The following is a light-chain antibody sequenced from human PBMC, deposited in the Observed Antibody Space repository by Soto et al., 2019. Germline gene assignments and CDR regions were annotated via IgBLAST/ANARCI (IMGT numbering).Light chain of an antibody. J-gene: IGKJ5*01. CDR3: QRYNSAPNT. Sequence: DIQMTQSPSSLSASVGDRVTITRRASQGIGNYLAWYQQKPGKVPKVLIYAAPILQSGAPSRFSGSGSGTDFTLTISSLHPEDVATYYCQRYNSAPNTFGQGTRLEI. CDR2: AAP. CDR1: QGIGNY. V-gene: IGKV1-27*01.